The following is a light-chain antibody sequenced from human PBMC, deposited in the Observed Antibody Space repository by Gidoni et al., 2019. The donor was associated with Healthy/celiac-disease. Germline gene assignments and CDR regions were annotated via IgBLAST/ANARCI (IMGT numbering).Light chain of an antibody. CDR2: DAS. V-gene: IGKV3-11*01. Sequence: IVLRQSPATLSLSPGDTATLSCRPSQSFSSYLAWYQQKPGQAPRLLIYDASNRATGIPARFSCSSSGTYFTPTISRLEPEYLAVYYCQQRSTPPITFGQGTRLEIK. CDR1: QSFSSY. J-gene: IGKJ5*01. CDR3: QQRSTPPIT.